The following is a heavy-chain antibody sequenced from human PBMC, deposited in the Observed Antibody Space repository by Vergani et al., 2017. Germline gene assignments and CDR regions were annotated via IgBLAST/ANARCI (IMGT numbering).Heavy chain of an antibody. J-gene: IGHJ5*02. CDR2: IYYSGST. D-gene: IGHD5-18*01. V-gene: IGHV4-59*01. CDR3: ARDRYSYGPPRGWFDP. Sequence: QVQLQESGPGLVKPSETLSLTCTVSGGSISSYYWSWIRQPPGKGLEWIGYIYYSGSTNYNPSLKSRVTISVDTSKNQFSLKLSSVTAADTAEYYGARDRYSYGPPRGWFDPWGQGTLVTVSS. CDR1: GGSISSYY.